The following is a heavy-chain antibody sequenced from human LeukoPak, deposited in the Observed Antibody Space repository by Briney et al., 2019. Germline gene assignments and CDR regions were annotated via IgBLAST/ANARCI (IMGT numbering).Heavy chain of an antibody. CDR2: INSDGSST. Sequence: GGSLRLSCAASGFTFSSYWMHWVRQAPGKGLVWVSRINSDGSSTSYADSVKGRFTISRDNAKNTLYLQMNSLRAEDTAVYYCARDRGYSSSWSQEDYFDYWGQGTLVTVSS. J-gene: IGHJ4*02. V-gene: IGHV3-74*01. CDR3: ARDRGYSSSWSQEDYFDY. CDR1: GFTFSSYW. D-gene: IGHD6-13*01.